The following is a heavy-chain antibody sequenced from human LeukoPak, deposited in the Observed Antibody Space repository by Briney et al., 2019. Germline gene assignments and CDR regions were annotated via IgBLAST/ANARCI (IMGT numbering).Heavy chain of an antibody. CDR2: ISSSSSYI. J-gene: IGHJ3*02. Sequence: GGSLRLSCAASGFTFSSYSMDWVRQAPGKGLEWVSSISSSSSYIYYADSVKGRFTISRDNAKNSLYLQMNSLRAEDTAVYYCARDAGKWTYYYDSSGHPDAFDIWGQGTMVTVSS. D-gene: IGHD3-22*01. CDR1: GFTFSSYS. V-gene: IGHV3-21*01. CDR3: ARDAGKWTYYYDSSGHPDAFDI.